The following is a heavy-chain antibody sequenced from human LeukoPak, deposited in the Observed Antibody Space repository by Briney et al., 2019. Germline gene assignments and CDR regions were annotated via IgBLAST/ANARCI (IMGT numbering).Heavy chain of an antibody. CDR3: ASFGTTVITFDAFDI. D-gene: IGHD4-17*01. V-gene: IGHV4-30-2*01. J-gene: IGHJ3*02. Sequence: PSETLSLTCAVSGGSISSGGYSWSWIRQPPGTGLEWIGEIYHSGSTNYNPSLKSRVTISVDKSKNQFSLKLSSVTAADTAVYYCASFGTTVITFDAFDIWGQGTMVTVSS. CDR1: GGSISSGGYS. CDR2: IYHSGST.